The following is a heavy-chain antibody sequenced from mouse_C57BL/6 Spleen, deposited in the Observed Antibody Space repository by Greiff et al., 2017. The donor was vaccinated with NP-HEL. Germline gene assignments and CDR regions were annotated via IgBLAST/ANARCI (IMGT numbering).Heavy chain of an antibody. CDR2: INPNYGTT. Sequence: VHVKQSGPELVKPGASVKISCKASGYSFTDYNMNWVKQSNGKSLEWIGVINPNYGTTSYNQKFKGKATLTVDQSSSTAYMQLNSLKSEDSAVYYCARSLIVHGGYAMDYWGQGTSVTVSS. J-gene: IGHJ4*01. CDR1: GYSFTDYN. V-gene: IGHV1-39*01. CDR3: ARSLIVHGGYAMDY.